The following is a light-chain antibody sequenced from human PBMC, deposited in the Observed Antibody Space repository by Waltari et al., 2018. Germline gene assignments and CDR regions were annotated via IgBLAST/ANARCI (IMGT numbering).Light chain of an antibody. CDR1: SLRGYY. Sequence: SSELTQDPAVSVALGQTVRITCQGDSLRGYYASWYQQKPGQAPVLVIYGKNNRPSGIPDRLSGSRSGNTASLTITGVQAEEEAEYYCYSRDSSGDHLRVFGAGTKVTVL. CDR2: GKN. V-gene: IGLV3-19*01. J-gene: IGLJ1*01. CDR3: YSRDSSGDHLRV.